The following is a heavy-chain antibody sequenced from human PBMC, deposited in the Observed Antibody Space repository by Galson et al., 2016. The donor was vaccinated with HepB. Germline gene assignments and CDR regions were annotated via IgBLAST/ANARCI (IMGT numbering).Heavy chain of an antibody. V-gene: IGHV1-69*06. CDR1: GGTFSRHA. CDR2: SIPISGTA. CDR3: ARIPQDAFDI. Sequence: SVKVSCKASGGTFSRHAMSWVRQAPGQGLKWMGGSIPISGTANYAQKFQDRVTITVDKSTSTAYMELSSLRSEDTAVYYCARIPQDAFDIWGQGTMVTVSS. J-gene: IGHJ3*02. D-gene: IGHD2-21*01.